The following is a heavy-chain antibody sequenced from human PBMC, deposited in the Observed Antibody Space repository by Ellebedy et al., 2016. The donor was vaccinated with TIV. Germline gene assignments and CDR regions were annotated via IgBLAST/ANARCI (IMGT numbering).Heavy chain of an antibody. Sequence: PGGSLRLSCAASGFIFNSHGMHWVRQAPGKGLEWVAVISGHGLTTYYADSVKGRFTVSRDDAKNSLYLHMNSLKAEDTAVYYCVRTGRPWFDYWGQGTLVTVSS. J-gene: IGHJ4*02. CDR3: VRTGRPWFDY. CDR2: ISGHGLTT. D-gene: IGHD2-8*02. V-gene: IGHV3-30*03. CDR1: GFIFNSHG.